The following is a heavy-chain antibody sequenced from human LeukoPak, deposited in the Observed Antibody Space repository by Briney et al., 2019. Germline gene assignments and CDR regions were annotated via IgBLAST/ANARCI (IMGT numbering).Heavy chain of an antibody. J-gene: IGHJ4*02. Sequence: GGSLRLSCAASAFTFSNYWMSWVRQAPGKGLEGVSNISGSGSGGSTYYAASVKGRFTISRDNSKNTLYLQMNSLRAEDTAVYYCAKPNTARGQGTLVTVSS. CDR1: AFTFSNYW. CDR3: AKPNTA. D-gene: IGHD5-18*01. V-gene: IGHV3-23*01. CDR2: ISGSGSGGST.